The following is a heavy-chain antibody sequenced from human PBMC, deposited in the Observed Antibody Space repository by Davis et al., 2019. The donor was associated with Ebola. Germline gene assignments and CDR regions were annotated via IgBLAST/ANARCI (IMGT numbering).Heavy chain of an antibody. CDR1: GDSVSSNSGA. V-gene: IGHV6-1*01. CDR2: TYYNSKWYN. CDR3: TRGWFRSGMDV. D-gene: IGHD6-19*01. J-gene: IGHJ6*02. Sequence: HSQTLSLTCDISGDSVSSNSGAWNWIRQSPSRGLEWLGRTYYNSKWYNDYAISVKSQITVNPDTSKNQFSLLLNSVTPEDTAIYYCTRGWFRSGMDVWGQGTTITVSS.